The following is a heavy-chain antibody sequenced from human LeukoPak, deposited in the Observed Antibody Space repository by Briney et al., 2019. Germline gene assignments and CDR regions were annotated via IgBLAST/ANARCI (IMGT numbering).Heavy chain of an antibody. D-gene: IGHD2-15*01. J-gene: IGHJ4*02. CDR1: GFIFSSYA. V-gene: IGHV3-23*01. Sequence: PGGSLRLSCAASGFIFSSYAMSWVRQAPGKGLEWVSSISGSGGNTDYADSVKGRFTISRDNSKNTLSLQMNSLRADDTAIYYCAKDGGNLVVVVAALHYWGQGTMVTVSS. CDR2: ISGSGGNT. CDR3: AKDGGNLVVVVAALHY.